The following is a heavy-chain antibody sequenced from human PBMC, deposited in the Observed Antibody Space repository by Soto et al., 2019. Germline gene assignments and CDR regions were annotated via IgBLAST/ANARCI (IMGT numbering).Heavy chain of an antibody. J-gene: IGHJ3*01. CDR2: IGTAGDT. CDR3: VRAAEYSYGPLDF. CDR1: GFSFSSYD. V-gene: IGHV3-13*01. Sequence: AGGALRLSCGGSGFSFSSYDMHWGRPVTGKGLEWVSAIGTAGDTYYSGSVKGRFTISRENAKNSLYLQMNGLRVGDTAVYYCVRAAEYSYGPLDFWGQGTMVTVSS. D-gene: IGHD5-18*01.